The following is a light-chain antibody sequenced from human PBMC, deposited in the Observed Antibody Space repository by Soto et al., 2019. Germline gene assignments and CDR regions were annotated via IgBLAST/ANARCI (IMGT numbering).Light chain of an antibody. J-gene: IGLJ1*01. CDR3: NSYTGSSTVV. CDR1: SSDIGGYNY. CDR2: DVS. Sequence: QSVLTQPASVSGSPGQSIIISCTGSSSDIGGYNYVSWYQQHPGKSPKLMIYDVSNRPSGVSDRFSGSKSGNTASLIISGLQAEDEADYYCNSYTGSSTVVFGTGTKLTVL. V-gene: IGLV2-14*03.